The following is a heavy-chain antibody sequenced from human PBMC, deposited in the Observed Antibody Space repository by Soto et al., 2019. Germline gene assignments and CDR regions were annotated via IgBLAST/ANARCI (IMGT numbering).Heavy chain of an antibody. Sequence: ASVKVSCKASGGTFSSYTISWVRQAPGQGLEWMGRIIPILGIANYAQKFQGRVTITADKSTSTAYMELSSLRSEDTAVYYCATDGSGSYYRIGGNYWGQGTLVTVSS. CDR2: IIPILGIA. CDR1: GGTFSSYT. D-gene: IGHD3-10*01. CDR3: ATDGSGSYYRIGGNY. V-gene: IGHV1-69*04. J-gene: IGHJ4*02.